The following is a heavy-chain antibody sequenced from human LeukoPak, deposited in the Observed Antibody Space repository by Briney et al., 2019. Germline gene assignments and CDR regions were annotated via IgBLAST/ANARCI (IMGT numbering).Heavy chain of an antibody. CDR3: ARGPYSYDSSGAFDI. J-gene: IGHJ3*02. D-gene: IGHD3-22*01. Sequence: PSETLSLTCTVSGDSISSGDYYWSWIRQPAGKGLEWIGRVSSSGSTNYNPSLKSRVTISVDTSKNQFSLKLSSVTAADTAVYFCARGPYSYDSSGAFDIWGQGTMVTVSS. CDR2: VSSSGST. V-gene: IGHV4-61*02. CDR1: GDSISSGDYY.